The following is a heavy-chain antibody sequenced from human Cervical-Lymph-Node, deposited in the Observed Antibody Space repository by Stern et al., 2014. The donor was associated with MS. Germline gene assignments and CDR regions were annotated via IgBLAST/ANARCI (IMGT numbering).Heavy chain of an antibody. CDR3: ARRNGRDFFDY. CDR2: IFPGVSEA. V-gene: IGHV5-51*01. J-gene: IGHJ4*02. Sequence: VQLVQSGAEVKQPGEFLKISCKGSGYSFTNYWIGWVRQTPGKGLEWMGIIFPGVSEARFSPSFQGHVTTSTSKSISTASLQWSGLKGSDAAIYYCARRNGRDFFDYWGQGTLVTVSS. D-gene: IGHD2-8*01. CDR1: GYSFTNYW.